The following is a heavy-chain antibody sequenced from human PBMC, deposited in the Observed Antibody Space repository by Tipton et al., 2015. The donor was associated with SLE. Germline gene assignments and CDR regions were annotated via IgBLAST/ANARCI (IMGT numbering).Heavy chain of an antibody. D-gene: IGHD3-9*01. CDR3: AREDRYSAWLMPDL. J-gene: IGHJ4*02. V-gene: IGHV4-61*08. CDR2: IYYTGST. CDR1: GGSISSGGYY. Sequence: TLSLTCTVSGGSISSGGYYWSWIRQHPGKGLEWIGYIYYTGSTNYSPSLYSRVTMSLDTSRTQFSLKLRSVTAADTAVYYCAREDRYSAWLMPDLWGQESLVTVSS.